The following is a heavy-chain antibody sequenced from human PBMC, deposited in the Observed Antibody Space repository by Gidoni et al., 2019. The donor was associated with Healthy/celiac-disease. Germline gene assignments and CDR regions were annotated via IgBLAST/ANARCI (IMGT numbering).Heavy chain of an antibody. CDR3: ARDGDDYGDFGGWFDP. CDR2: INPNSGGT. D-gene: IGHD4-17*01. Sequence: QVQLVQSGAEVKKPGASVKVSCKAPGYTFTGYYMHWVRQAPGQGLEWMGWINPNSGGTNYAQKFQGRVTMTRDTSISTAYMELSRLRSDDTAVYYCARDGDDYGDFGGWFDPWGQGTLVTVSS. J-gene: IGHJ5*02. CDR1: GYTFTGYY. V-gene: IGHV1-2*02.